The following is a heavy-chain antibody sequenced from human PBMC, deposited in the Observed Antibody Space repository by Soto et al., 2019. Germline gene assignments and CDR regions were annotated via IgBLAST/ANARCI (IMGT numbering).Heavy chain of an antibody. CDR3: ARGFSAGKGSPPDY. CDR1: GGSISSGGYS. Sequence: PSETLSLTCAVSGGSISSGGYSWSWIRQPPGKGLEWIGYIYHSGSTYYNPSLKSRVTISVDRSKNTLYLQMNSLRDGDTAVYYCARGFSAGKGSPPDYWGQGTLVTVSS. J-gene: IGHJ4*02. V-gene: IGHV4-30-2*01. CDR2: IYHSGST. D-gene: IGHD3-10*01.